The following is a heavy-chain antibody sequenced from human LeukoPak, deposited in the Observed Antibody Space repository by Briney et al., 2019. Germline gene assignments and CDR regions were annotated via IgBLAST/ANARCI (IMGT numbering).Heavy chain of an antibody. V-gene: IGHV1-2*02. J-gene: IGHJ5*02. D-gene: IGHD6-13*01. CDR3: ARDQPTLRYNISWYPANWFDP. Sequence: ASVKVSCKASGYTFTDYYMHWVRQAPGQGLEWMGWININSGGTNYPQKFQGRDTMTRDTSINTAYLELSSLRSDDTAVYYCARDQPTLRYNISWYPANWFDPWGQGTLVTVSS. CDR2: ININSGGT. CDR1: GYTFTDYY.